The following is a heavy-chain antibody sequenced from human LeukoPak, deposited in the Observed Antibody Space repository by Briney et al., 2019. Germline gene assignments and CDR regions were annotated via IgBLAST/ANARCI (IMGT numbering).Heavy chain of an antibody. D-gene: IGHD1-1*01. CDR2: INPNSAGT. Sequence: ASVKVSCKASAYTFTGYYMHWVRQAPGQGLEWMGWINPNSAGTNYAHNFQGRVTMTRDTSTNTAYMDLSSLRSDDTAVYYCARGITTGAPYWGQGTLVTVSS. V-gene: IGHV1-2*02. J-gene: IGHJ4*02. CDR1: AYTFTGYY. CDR3: ARGITTGAPY.